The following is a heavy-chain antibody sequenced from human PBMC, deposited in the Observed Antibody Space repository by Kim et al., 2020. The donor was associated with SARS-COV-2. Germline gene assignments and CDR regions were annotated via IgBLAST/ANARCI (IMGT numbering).Heavy chain of an antibody. CDR2: ISWDGTRT. J-gene: IGHJ4*02. CDR1: GFTFSTSP. D-gene: IGHD1-26*01. CDR3: AKGVINSGFDY. Sequence: GGSLRLSCAASGFTFSTSPMGWVRQAPGKGLEWVSRISWDGTRTYYADSVKGRVTMSSDKSKNMLYLHMNSLRVEDTAVYYSAKGVINSGFDYWGQGTQVTVSS. V-gene: IGHV3-23*01.